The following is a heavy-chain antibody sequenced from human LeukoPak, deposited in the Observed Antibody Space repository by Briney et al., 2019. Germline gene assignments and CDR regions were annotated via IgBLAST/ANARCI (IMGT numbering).Heavy chain of an antibody. J-gene: IGHJ4*02. D-gene: IGHD6-19*01. V-gene: IGHV3-73*01. CDR2: ITTKRSNYAT. Sequence: GGSLRLSCAASGFTFSDSDIHWVRQASGKGLEWVGRITTKRSNYATAYTASAKGRFTISRHDSENTAYLQMNSLKTEDTALYYCTTYRSGHYWGQGTLVTVSS. CDR3: TTYRSGHY. CDR1: GFTFSDSD.